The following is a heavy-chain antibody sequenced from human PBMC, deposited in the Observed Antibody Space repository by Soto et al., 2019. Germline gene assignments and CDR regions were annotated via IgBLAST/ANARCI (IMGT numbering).Heavy chain of an antibody. Sequence: SETLSLTCAVSGESINSSHGWHWVRQPPGKGLEWIGQISHIGSTNYNPSLTSRVTISVDKSKNHFSLKLTSVTAADTAVYYCAARNFWSRTWSHISIDYWDQGTMVAVS. CDR1: GESINSSHG. J-gene: IGHJ4*02. D-gene: IGHD3-3*01. V-gene: IGHV4-4*02. CDR2: ISHIGST. CDR3: AARNFWSRTWSHISIDY.